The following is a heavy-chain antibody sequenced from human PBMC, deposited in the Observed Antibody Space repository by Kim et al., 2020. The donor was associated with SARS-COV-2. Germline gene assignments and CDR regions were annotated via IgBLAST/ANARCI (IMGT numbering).Heavy chain of an antibody. Sequence: GGSLRLSCAASGFIFSSDTMNWVRQAPGKGLEWVSSLTTSGSYIYYADSVKGRFTISRDSAKNSLFLQMNSLRAEDTAVYYCAYFVSSGNFGDYFDYWGQGALVTVSS. J-gene: IGHJ4*02. D-gene: IGHD1-26*01. CDR3: AYFVSSGNFGDYFDY. V-gene: IGHV3-21*01. CDR1: GFIFSSDT. CDR2: LTTSGSYI.